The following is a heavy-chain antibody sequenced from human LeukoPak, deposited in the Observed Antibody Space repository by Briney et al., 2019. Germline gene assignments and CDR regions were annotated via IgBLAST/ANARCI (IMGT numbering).Heavy chain of an antibody. V-gene: IGHV3-30-3*01. Sequence: GGSLRLSCAASGFTFSSYAMHWVRQAPGKGLEWVAVISYDGSNKYYADSVKGRFTISRDNSKNTLYLQMNSLRAEDTAVYYCARDSGWYDYWDQGTLVTVSS. J-gene: IGHJ4*02. CDR1: GFTFSSYA. CDR2: ISYDGSNK. CDR3: ARDSGWYDY. D-gene: IGHD6-19*01.